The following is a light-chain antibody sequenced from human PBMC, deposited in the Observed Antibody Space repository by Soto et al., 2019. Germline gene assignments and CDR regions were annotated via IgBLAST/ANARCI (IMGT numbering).Light chain of an antibody. CDR1: SSDVGGYNY. CDR2: EVN. V-gene: IGLV2-14*01. Sequence: QSALTQPASVSGSPGQSITISCTGTSSDVGGYNYVSWYHQHPGKAPKLMIYEVNNRPSGVSNRFSGSKSGNTASLTISGRQAEDEAYYYCSSHTTSGTLIFGGGTKLTVL. J-gene: IGLJ2*01. CDR3: SSHTTSGTLI.